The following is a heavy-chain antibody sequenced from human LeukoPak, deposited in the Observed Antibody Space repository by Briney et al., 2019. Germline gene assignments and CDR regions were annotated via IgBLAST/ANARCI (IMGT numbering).Heavy chain of an antibody. D-gene: IGHD4-17*01. CDR2: ITGSGDRT. J-gene: IGHJ4*02. CDR1: GFTFNDYA. V-gene: IGHV3-23*01. CDR3: AKGDYGDLYDNYYFDY. Sequence: GESLRLSCAASGFTFNDYAMAWVRQAPGKGLEWVSTITGSGDRTYYRDSVKGRFTISRDNSKNTLYLQMNSLRAEDTAVYYCAKGDYGDLYDNYYFDYWGQGTLVTVSS.